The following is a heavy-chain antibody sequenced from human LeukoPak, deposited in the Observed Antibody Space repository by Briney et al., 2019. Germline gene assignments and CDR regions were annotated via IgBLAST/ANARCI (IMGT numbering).Heavy chain of an antibody. CDR1: GFTFSSYA. D-gene: IGHD1-1*01. Sequence: GGSLRLSCAASGFTFSSYAMSWVRQAPGKGLEWVSAISGSGGSTYYADSVKGRFTISGDNSKNTLYLQMNSLRAEDTAVYYCAKGAGVYNGYYLDYWGQGTLVTVSS. V-gene: IGHV3-23*01. CDR2: ISGSGGST. CDR3: AKGAGVYNGYYLDY. J-gene: IGHJ4*02.